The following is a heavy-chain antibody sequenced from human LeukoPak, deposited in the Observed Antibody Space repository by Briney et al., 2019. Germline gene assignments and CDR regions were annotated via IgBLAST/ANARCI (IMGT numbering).Heavy chain of an antibody. CDR2: IDSGGST. CDR1: GFSVSSNY. D-gene: IGHD3-10*01. Sequence: QPGGSLRLSCAASGFSVSSNYMSWVRQAPGKGLEWVSVIDSGGSTYYADSVKGRFTISRDNAKKSLYVQMNSLRAEDTALYYCAREYYGSGSYYNVGYWGQGTLVTVSS. J-gene: IGHJ4*02. CDR3: AREYYGSGSYYNVGY. V-gene: IGHV3-53*01.